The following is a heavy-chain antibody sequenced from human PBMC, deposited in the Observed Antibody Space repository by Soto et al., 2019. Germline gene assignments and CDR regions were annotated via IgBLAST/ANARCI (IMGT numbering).Heavy chain of an antibody. D-gene: IGHD6-25*01. CDR3: ARGADGDY. CDR2: ISAYNGST. V-gene: IGHV1-18*01. CDR1: GYIFTNYD. J-gene: IGHJ4*02. Sequence: QVQMVQSGAEVKKSGASVKVSCKTSGYIFTNYDITWVRQAPGQGLEWMGWISAYNGSTNYAQKLQDRVTMTTDTSTSTAYMELRSLRSDDTAVYYCARGADGDYWGQGTLVIVSS.